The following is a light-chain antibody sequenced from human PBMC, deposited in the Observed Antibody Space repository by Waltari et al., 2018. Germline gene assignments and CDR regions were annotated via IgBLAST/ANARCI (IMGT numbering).Light chain of an antibody. V-gene: IGKV3-15*01. CDR2: GAS. J-gene: IGKJ1*01. CDR3: QQYNTWRT. Sequence: EIVMTQSPVTLSVSPGERAALSCRASQDVNTKLAGYQQKPGQAPRLLIYGASTRATGIPARFSGSGSGTEFTLTISSLQSEDFAVYYCQQYNTWRTFGQGTKVEIK. CDR1: QDVNTK.